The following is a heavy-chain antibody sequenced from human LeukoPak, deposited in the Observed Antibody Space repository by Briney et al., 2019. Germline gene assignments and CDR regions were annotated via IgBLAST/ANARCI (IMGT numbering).Heavy chain of an antibody. D-gene: IGHD2-15*01. Sequence: GASVKVSCKASGYTFTDYYIHWVRQAPGQGLEGLGIINPSGGATSYPQKFQGRVTMTRDTSTGTVYMQLSSLRSDDTAVYYCARVPVASKSRPIARGYYFDSWGQGTLVTVSS. J-gene: IGHJ4*02. CDR2: INPSGGAT. CDR1: GYTFTDYY. V-gene: IGHV1-46*01. CDR3: ARVPVASKSRPIARGYYFDS.